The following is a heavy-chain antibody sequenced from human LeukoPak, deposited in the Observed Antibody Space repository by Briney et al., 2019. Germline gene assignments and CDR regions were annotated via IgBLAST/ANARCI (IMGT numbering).Heavy chain of an antibody. D-gene: IGHD1-7*01. V-gene: IGHV1-2*02. CDR2: IKPNSGGT. Sequence: ASVKVSCKASGYSFTDYFIHWVRQAPGQGLEGMGWIKPNSGGTHYVQMFQGRVTMTRDTSISTVYMDLSNLKYDDTAVYYCARVHGGRELDAFDFWGQGTMLTVSS. CDR3: ARVHGGRELDAFDF. J-gene: IGHJ3*01. CDR1: GYSFTDYF.